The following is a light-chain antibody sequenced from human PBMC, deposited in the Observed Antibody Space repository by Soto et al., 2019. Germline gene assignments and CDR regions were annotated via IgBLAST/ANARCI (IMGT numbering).Light chain of an antibody. CDR1: QDISSL. Sequence: IQFTHAPSSLSAPLVDRVTITCRASQDISSLLAWYQQKPGKAPKLLIYAASTLQNGVPSRFSGSGSGTDFTLTISSLQPEDFATYYCQHFSSFPITFGQGTRLEIK. J-gene: IGKJ5*01. CDR3: QHFSSFPIT. CDR2: AAS. V-gene: IGKV1-9*01.